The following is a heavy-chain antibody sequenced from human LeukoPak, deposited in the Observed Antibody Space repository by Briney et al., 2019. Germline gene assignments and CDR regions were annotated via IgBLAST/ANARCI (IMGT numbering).Heavy chain of an antibody. Sequence: PGGSLRLSCAASGFTFSDYYTSWIRQAPGKGLEWVSYISSSGSTIYYADSVKGRFTISRDNAKNSLYLQMNSLRAEDTAVYYCARILRYFDWLSTFDYWGQGTLVTVSS. CDR2: ISSSGSTI. V-gene: IGHV3-11*04. J-gene: IGHJ4*02. D-gene: IGHD3-9*01. CDR3: ARILRYFDWLSTFDY. CDR1: GFTFSDYY.